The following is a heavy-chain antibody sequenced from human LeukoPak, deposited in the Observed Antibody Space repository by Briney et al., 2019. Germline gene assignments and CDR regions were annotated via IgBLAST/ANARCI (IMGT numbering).Heavy chain of an antibody. V-gene: IGHV3-23*01. D-gene: IGHD3-10*01. Sequence: GGSLRLSCAASGFTFSSYAMNWVRQAPGKGLGWVSGTSGSGSSTYYADSVKGRFTISRDNSKNTLSLQMNSLRAEDTAVYYCARGLSGTYFALDYWGQGTRVTVPS. CDR1: GFTFSSYA. CDR2: TSGSGSST. J-gene: IGHJ4*02. CDR3: ARGLSGTYFALDY.